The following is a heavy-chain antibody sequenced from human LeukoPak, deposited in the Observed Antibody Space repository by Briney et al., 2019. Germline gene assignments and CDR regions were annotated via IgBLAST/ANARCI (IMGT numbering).Heavy chain of an antibody. CDR1: GGTFSSYA. CDR2: IIPIFGTA. CDR3: ARGIPGENWFDP. V-gene: IGHV1-69*05. D-gene: IGHD1-14*01. J-gene: IGHJ5*02. Sequence: SVKVSCKASGGTFSSYAISWVRQAPGQGLEWMGGIIPIFGTANYARKFQGRVTITTDESTSTAYMELSSLRSEDTAVYYCARGIPGENWFDPWGQGTLVTVSS.